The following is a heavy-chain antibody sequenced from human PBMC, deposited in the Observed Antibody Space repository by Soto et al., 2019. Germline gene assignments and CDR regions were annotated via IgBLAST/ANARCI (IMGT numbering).Heavy chain of an antibody. Sequence: PSETLSLTCTVSGGSISSGVYYWSWIRHHPGNGLEWIGYIYYIGSTYYNPSLKSRVTISVDTSKNQFSLKLSSVTAADKAVYYCASGPALLWFGELSGPPSGMDVWGQGTTVTV. J-gene: IGHJ6*02. CDR1: GGSISSGVYY. CDR3: ASGPALLWFGELSGPPSGMDV. CDR2: IYYIGST. D-gene: IGHD3-10*01. V-gene: IGHV4-31*03.